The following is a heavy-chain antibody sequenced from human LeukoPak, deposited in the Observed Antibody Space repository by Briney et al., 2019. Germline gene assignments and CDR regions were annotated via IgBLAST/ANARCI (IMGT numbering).Heavy chain of an antibody. J-gene: IGHJ4*02. V-gene: IGHV3-21*01. CDR3: ARGRRDYKQIDY. CDR1: GFTFSSYS. Sequence: GGSLRLSCAASGFTFSSYSMNWVRQAPGKGLEWVSSISSSSSYIYYADSVKGRFTISRDNAKNSLYLQMNSLRAEDTAVYYCARGRRDYKQIDYWGQGTLVTVSS. CDR2: ISSSSSYI. D-gene: IGHD4-11*01.